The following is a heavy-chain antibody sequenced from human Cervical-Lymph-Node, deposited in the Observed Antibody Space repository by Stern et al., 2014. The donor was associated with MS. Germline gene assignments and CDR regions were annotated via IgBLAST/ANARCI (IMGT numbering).Heavy chain of an antibody. V-gene: IGHV1-69*01. D-gene: IGHD4-17*01. Sequence: QVQLLQPGAEVKKPWSSVKVSCKASGGTFNSHAVSWVRQAPGQGLDWMGGIIPIFGSANYAQKFQGRVTITADESTSTAYMELSSLRSDDTAMYYCATNTVTTYWYFDLWGRGTLVTVSS. J-gene: IGHJ2*01. CDR1: GGTFNSHA. CDR3: ATNTVTTYWYFDL. CDR2: IIPIFGSA.